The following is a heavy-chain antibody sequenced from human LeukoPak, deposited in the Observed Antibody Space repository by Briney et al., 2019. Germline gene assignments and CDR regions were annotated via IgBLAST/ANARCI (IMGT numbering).Heavy chain of an antibody. J-gene: IGHJ4*02. CDR2: IKQDGSEK. CDR1: GFTFSSYW. V-gene: IGHV3-7*01. CDR3: ARGTSGWYRYYFAY. D-gene: IGHD6-19*01. Sequence: GGSLRLSCAASGFTFSSYWMSWVRQAPGKGLEWVANIKQDGSEKYYVDSVKGRFTISRDNAKKSLYMQMNSLRAEDTAVYYCARGTSGWYRYYFAYWGQGTLVTVSS.